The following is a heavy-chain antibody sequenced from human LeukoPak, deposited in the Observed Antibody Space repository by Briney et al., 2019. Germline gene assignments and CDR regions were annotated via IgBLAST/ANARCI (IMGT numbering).Heavy chain of an antibody. Sequence: SVKVSCKASGGTFSSYAISWVRQVPGQGLGWMGGIIPIFGTANYAQKFQGRVTITADESTSTAYMELSSLRSEDTAVYYCARSRVAGPGFDYWGQGTLVTVSS. CDR3: ARSRVAGPGFDY. J-gene: IGHJ4*02. CDR2: IIPIFGTA. V-gene: IGHV1-69*01. D-gene: IGHD6-19*01. CDR1: GGTFSSYA.